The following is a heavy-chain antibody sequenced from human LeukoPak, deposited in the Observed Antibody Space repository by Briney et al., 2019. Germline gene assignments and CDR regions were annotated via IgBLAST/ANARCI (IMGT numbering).Heavy chain of an antibody. V-gene: IGHV4-59*01. J-gene: IGHJ3*02. CDR2: IYYSGST. CDR1: GGSISSYY. CDR3: ARVDFHCGGDCYPDAFDI. D-gene: IGHD2-21*02. Sequence: SETLSLTCTVSGGSISSYYWSWLRQPPGKGLEWIGYIYYSGSTNYNPSLKSRVTISVDTSKNQFSLKLSPVTAADTAVYYCARVDFHCGGDCYPDAFDIWGQGTMVTVSS.